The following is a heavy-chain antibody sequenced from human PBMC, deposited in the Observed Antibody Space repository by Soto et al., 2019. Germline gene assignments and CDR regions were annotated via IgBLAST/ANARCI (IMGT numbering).Heavy chain of an antibody. Sequence: GASVKVSCKGSGYTFTSYHINWVRQATGQGLEWMGWMNPNSGNTGYAQTLQGRVTMTWDTSISTAYMELSSLRFEDTAMYYCAREHISSTKNWLDPWGQGTLVTVSS. CDR1: GYTFTSYH. V-gene: IGHV1-8*01. D-gene: IGHD6-6*01. CDR3: AREHISSTKNWLDP. CDR2: MNPNSGNT. J-gene: IGHJ5*02.